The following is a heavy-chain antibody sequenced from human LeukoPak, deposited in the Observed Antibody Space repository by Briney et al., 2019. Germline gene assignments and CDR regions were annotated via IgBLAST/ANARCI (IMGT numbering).Heavy chain of an antibody. V-gene: IGHV3-21*01. J-gene: IGHJ4*02. Sequence: GGSLRLSCAASGFTFSSNTMNWVRQTPGKGLEWVSSISSGNTYIYYAHSMKGRFTISRENAKNSLYLQMNSLRAEDTAVYYCARGYPTRTSCFPFDYWGQGTLVTASS. D-gene: IGHD2-2*01. CDR1: GFTFSSNT. CDR2: ISSGNTYI. CDR3: ARGYPTRTSCFPFDY.